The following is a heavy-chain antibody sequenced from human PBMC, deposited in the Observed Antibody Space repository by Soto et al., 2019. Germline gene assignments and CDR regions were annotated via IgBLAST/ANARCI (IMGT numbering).Heavy chain of an antibody. J-gene: IGHJ4*02. CDR3: ATHRLKVVVVTSLDY. V-gene: IGHV1-69*06. Sequence: VASVKVSCKASGGTFSNFAVSWVRQAPGQGLQWMGGIIPIFGTPKYAQNFQGRVTITADKSTSTAYMELSSLTSDDTAVYYCATHRLKVVVVTSLDYWGQGTLVTVSS. CDR1: GGTFSNFA. D-gene: IGHD2-21*02. CDR2: IIPIFGTP.